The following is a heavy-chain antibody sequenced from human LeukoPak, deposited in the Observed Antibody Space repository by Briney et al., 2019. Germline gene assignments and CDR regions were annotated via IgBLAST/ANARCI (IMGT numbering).Heavy chain of an antibody. CDR1: GFTFSSYA. D-gene: IGHD5-12*01. V-gene: IGHV3-30-3*01. Sequence: GGSLRLSCAASGFTFSSYAMHWVRQAPGKGLEWVAVISYDGSNKYYADSAKGRFTISRDNSKDTLYLQMNSLRAEDTAVYYCARDQGGYASDWGQGTLVTVSS. CDR2: ISYDGSNK. J-gene: IGHJ4*02. CDR3: ARDQGGYASD.